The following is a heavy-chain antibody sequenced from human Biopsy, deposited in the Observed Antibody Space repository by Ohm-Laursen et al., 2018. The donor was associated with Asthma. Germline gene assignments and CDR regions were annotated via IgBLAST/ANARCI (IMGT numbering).Heavy chain of an antibody. J-gene: IGHJ4*02. V-gene: IGHV1-3*01. CDR3: AWPDMVASIFRV. Sequence: SSVKVSCKASGYTFTSYALHWMRQAPGLRPEWMGRSNAGYGNTKYSQKFQGRLTITRDTSASTVYMELSALTSEDTAVYFCAWPDMVASIFRVWGQGTLVTVSS. CDR2: SNAGYGNT. D-gene: IGHD3-3*01. CDR1: GYTFTSYA.